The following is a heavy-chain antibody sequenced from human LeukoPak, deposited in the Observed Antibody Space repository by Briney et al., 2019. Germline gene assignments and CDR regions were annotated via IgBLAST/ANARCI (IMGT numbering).Heavy chain of an antibody. CDR3: ARRYYYDSSGYFLLDYYYYMDV. CDR1: GYTFTGYY. D-gene: IGHD3-22*01. V-gene: IGHV1-2*02. Sequence: GASVKVSCKASGYTFTGYYMHWVRQAPGQGLEWMGWINPNSGGTNYAQKFQGRVTMTRDTSISTAYMELSRLRSDDTAVYYCARRYYYDSSGYFLLDYYYYMDVWGKGTTVTISS. CDR2: INPNSGGT. J-gene: IGHJ6*03.